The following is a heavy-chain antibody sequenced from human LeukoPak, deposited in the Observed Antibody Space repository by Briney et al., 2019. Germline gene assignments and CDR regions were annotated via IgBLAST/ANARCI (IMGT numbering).Heavy chain of an antibody. CDR3: AKVVVAATNAFDY. D-gene: IGHD2-15*01. Sequence: PGGSLRLSCAASGFTFSSYAMSWVRQAPGKGLEWVSAISGSGGSTYYADSVKGRFTISGDNSKNTLYLQMNSLRAEDTAVYYCAKVVVAATNAFDYWGQGTLVTVSS. J-gene: IGHJ4*02. V-gene: IGHV3-23*01. CDR2: ISGSGGST. CDR1: GFTFSSYA.